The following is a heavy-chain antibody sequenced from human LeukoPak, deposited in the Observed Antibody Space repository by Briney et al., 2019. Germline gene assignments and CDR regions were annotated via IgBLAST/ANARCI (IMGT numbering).Heavy chain of an antibody. CDR3: ARDNSMYYDFWSGYYPGFGMDV. D-gene: IGHD3-3*01. CDR2: ISSSSSYI. J-gene: IGHJ6*02. Sequence: GGSLRLSCAASGFTFSSYAMSWVRQAPGKGLEWVSSISSSSSYIYYADSVKGRFTISRDNAKNSLYLQMNSLRAEDTAVYYCARDNSMYYDFWSGYYPGFGMDVWGQGTTVTVSS. V-gene: IGHV3-21*01. CDR1: GFTFSSYA.